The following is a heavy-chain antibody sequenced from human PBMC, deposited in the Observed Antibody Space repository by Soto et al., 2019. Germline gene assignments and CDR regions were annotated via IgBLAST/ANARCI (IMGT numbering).Heavy chain of an antibody. D-gene: IGHD6-13*01. Sequence: PSETLSLTCTVSGGSISSYYWSWIRQPPGKGLEWIGHVYYSGSTSYNPSLNSRVTISIDRSKMQFSLSLNSVTTADTAMFYCARAPPLASAGDYYFDSWGQGILVTVSS. CDR1: GGSISSYY. J-gene: IGHJ4*02. V-gene: IGHV4-59*01. CDR3: ARAPPLASAGDYYFDS. CDR2: VYYSGST.